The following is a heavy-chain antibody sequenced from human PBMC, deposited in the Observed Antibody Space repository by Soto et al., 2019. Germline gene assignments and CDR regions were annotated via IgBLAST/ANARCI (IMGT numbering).Heavy chain of an antibody. J-gene: IGHJ4*02. Sequence: EVQLVESGGGLVQPGGSLRLSCAASGFTFSSYSMNWVRQAPGKGLEWVSYISSSSSTIYYADSVKGRFTISRDNAKNSLYLQMNSLRDEDTAVYCCESRGREGLLADYWGQGTLVTVSS. CDR2: ISSSSSTI. CDR3: ESRGREGLLADY. D-gene: IGHD3-16*01. CDR1: GFTFSSYS. V-gene: IGHV3-48*02.